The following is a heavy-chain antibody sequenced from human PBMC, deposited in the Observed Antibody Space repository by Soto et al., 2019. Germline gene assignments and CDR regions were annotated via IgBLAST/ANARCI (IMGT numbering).Heavy chain of an antibody. CDR2: HYSGGST. Sequence: PSETLSLTCTVSGGSISSSSYYWGWIRQPPGKGLEWVSVHYSGGSTYYADSVQGRFTISRDKSNNTLYLQMRRVRAEDTAVYFCARHRHPRGTVGATSPLDPWGQGTQVTVSS. V-gene: IGHV3-53*01. D-gene: IGHD1-26*01. CDR1: GGSISSSSYY. J-gene: IGHJ5*02. CDR3: ARHRHPRGTVGATSPLDP.